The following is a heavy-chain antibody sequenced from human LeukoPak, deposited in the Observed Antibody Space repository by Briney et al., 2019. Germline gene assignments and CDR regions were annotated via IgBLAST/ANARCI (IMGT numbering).Heavy chain of an antibody. CDR2: ISGSGGST. D-gene: IGHD3-9*01. Sequence: PGGSLRLSCAASGFTFSSYAMSWVRQAPGKGLEWVSAISGSGGSTYYADSAKGRFTISRDNSKNTLYLQMNSLRAEDTAVYYCVGDDILTGYSSWGQGTLVTVSS. V-gene: IGHV3-23*01. CDR3: VGDDILTGYSS. CDR1: GFTFSSYA. J-gene: IGHJ5*02.